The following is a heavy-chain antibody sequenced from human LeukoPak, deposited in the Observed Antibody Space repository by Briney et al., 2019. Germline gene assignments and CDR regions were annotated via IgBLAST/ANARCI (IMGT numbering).Heavy chain of an antibody. CDR1: GFTFSSYS. D-gene: IGHD1-26*01. Sequence: GGSLRLSCAASGFTFSSYSMNWVSQAPGKGLEWVSVIYSGGSTYYTDSVKGRFTISRHNSQNTLFLQMNSLRAEDTAVYYCARVGGLDAFDIWGQGTMVTVSS. J-gene: IGHJ3*02. V-gene: IGHV3-53*04. CDR3: ARVGGLDAFDI. CDR2: IYSGGST.